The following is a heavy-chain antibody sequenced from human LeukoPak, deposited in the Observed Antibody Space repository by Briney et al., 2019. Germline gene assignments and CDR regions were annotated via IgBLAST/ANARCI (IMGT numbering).Heavy chain of an antibody. V-gene: IGHV3-74*01. CDR1: GFTFSSYW. CDR3: ASAATGPPIQH. Sequence: PGGCLRLSCAASGFTFSSYWMHWVRQAPGKGLVWVSRINSDGSSTSYADSVKGRFTISRDNAKNTLYLQMNSLRAEDTAVYYCASAATGPPIQHWGQGTLVTISS. J-gene: IGHJ1*01. D-gene: IGHD6-13*01. CDR2: INSDGSST.